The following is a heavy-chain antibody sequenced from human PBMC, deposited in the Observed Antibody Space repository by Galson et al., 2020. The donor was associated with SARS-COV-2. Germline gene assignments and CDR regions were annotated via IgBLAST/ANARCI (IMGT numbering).Heavy chain of an antibody. V-gene: IGHV4-39*01. D-gene: IGHD1-1*01. CDR2: IYYRGDG. CDR1: GASLRSSSYY. Sequence: ETSETLSLTCTVSGASLRSSSYYWGRIRQPPGRGLEWIGSIYYRGDGYYNPSLKSRVAISVDTSKNQIFLRLNYVTAADTAVYYCARRGITRHFDPWGHGTRVTVSS. J-gene: IGHJ5*02. CDR3: ARRGITRHFDP.